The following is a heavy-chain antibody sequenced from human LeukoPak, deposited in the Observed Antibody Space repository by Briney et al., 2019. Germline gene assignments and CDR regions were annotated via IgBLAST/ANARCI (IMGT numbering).Heavy chain of an antibody. CDR2: VNGAGIGT. Sequence: GGSLRLSCAASGYTFSDHGMAWLRQVPGRGLEWLASVNGAGIGTYYAPTVKGRFTISRDNSKNTAYLQMSTLRADDTAIYYCAKVSVCFACYFDYWGQGILVTVSS. V-gene: IGHV3-23*01. CDR1: GYTFSDHG. CDR3: AKVSVCFACYFDY. J-gene: IGHJ4*02. D-gene: IGHD3-10*02.